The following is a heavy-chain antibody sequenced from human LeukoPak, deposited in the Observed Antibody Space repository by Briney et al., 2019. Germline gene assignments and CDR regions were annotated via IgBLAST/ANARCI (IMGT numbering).Heavy chain of an antibody. CDR1: GGSISSSSYY. CDR2: IYYSGST. Sequence: SETLSLTCTVSGGSISSSSYYWGWIRQPPGKGLEWIGSIYYSGSTYYNPSLKSRVTISVDTSKNQFSLKLSSVTAADTAVYYCARGLRGSGSPGRWFDPWGQGTLVTVSS. CDR3: ARGLRGSGSPGRWFDP. V-gene: IGHV4-39*01. J-gene: IGHJ5*02. D-gene: IGHD3-10*01.